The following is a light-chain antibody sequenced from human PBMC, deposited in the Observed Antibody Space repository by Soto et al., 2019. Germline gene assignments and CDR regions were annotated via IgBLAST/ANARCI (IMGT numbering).Light chain of an antibody. CDR3: QQSYSRPLT. CDR1: QSISFY. V-gene: IGKV1-39*01. CDR2: AAS. J-gene: IGKJ1*01. Sequence: DIQMTQSPSSLSASVGDRVTITCRASQSISFYLNWYQQKPGKAPNLLIYAASSLQSGVPSRFSSSGSGTDFTLTISSLQPEDFATYYCQQSYSRPLTFGQGTKADIK.